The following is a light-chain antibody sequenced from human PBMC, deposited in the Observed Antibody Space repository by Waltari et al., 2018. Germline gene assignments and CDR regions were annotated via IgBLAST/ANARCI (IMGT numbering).Light chain of an antibody. CDR1: SSDVGGYNY. V-gene: IGLV2-14*01. CDR3: SSFTISSTWV. J-gene: IGLJ3*02. CDR2: DVS. Sequence: QSALTQPASVSGSAGQSITISCTGTSSDVGGYNYVSWYQQHPGKAPKLMIYDVSNRPTGVSNRFSGSKSGNTASLTISVLQAEDEADYYCSSFTISSTWVFGGGTKLTVL.